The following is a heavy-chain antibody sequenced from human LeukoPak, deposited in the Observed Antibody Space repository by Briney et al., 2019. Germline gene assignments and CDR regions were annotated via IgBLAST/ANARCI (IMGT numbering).Heavy chain of an antibody. Sequence: GASVKVSCKASGYTFTSYGISWVRQAPGQGLEWMGGIIPIFGTANYAQKFQGRVTITADESTSTAYMELSSLRSEDTAVYYCARGRGYSYGYSYWGQGTLVTVSS. CDR3: ARGRGYSYGYSY. CDR2: IIPIFGTA. D-gene: IGHD5-18*01. V-gene: IGHV1-69*13. J-gene: IGHJ4*02. CDR1: GYTFTSYG.